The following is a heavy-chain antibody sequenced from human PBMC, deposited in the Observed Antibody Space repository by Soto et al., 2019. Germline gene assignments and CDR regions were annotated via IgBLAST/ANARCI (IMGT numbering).Heavy chain of an antibody. Sequence: EVQLLESGGGLVQPGGSLRLSCAASGFTFSSYAMSWVRQAPGKGLEWVSAISGSGGSTYYADSVKGRFTISRDNSKNALYLQMNSLRAEDTAVYYCAKDRPDIVVVPAAIPGAEYVQHWGQGTLVTVSS. CDR3: AKDRPDIVVVPAAIPGAEYVQH. J-gene: IGHJ1*01. CDR2: ISGSGGST. V-gene: IGHV3-23*01. CDR1: GFTFSSYA. D-gene: IGHD2-2*01.